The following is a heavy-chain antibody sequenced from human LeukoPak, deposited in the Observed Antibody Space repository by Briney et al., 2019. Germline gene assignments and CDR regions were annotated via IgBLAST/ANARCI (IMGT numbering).Heavy chain of an antibody. CDR2: ISGSGSML. V-gene: IGHV3-11*04. CDR1: GFTFSDYY. Sequence: KAGGSLRLSCAASGFTFSDYYMSWVRQAPGKGLEWVSYISGSGSMLHYADSVKGRSTISRDNAKNSLYLQMSTLRAEDTAVYYCARRPYSTSWYYFDYWGQGPWSPSPQ. CDR3: ARRPYSTSWYYFDY. J-gene: IGHJ4*02. D-gene: IGHD6-13*01.